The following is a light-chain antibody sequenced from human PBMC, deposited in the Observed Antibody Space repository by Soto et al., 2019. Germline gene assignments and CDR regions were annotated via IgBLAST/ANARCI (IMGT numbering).Light chain of an antibody. CDR3: LQDYNYPRT. CDR1: LDIRND. Sequence: AIQLTQSPSSLSASVGDRVTITCRASLDIRNDLGWYQQKPGKAPRLLIYGASSLSSGVPSRFSGSGSGTDFTLTISSLQPEDFATYYCLQDYNYPRTFGQGTKVEIK. J-gene: IGKJ1*01. V-gene: IGKV1-6*01. CDR2: GAS.